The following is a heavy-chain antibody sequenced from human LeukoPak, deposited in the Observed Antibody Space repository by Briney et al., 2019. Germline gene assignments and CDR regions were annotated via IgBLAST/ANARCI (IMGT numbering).Heavy chain of an antibody. J-gene: IGHJ6*02. CDR1: GFTFNTYG. D-gene: IGHD2-15*01. Sequence: GGSLRLSCAASGFTFNTYGMNWVRQAPGKGLEWVAIIWYDGSDKYYAESVKGRFTISRDNSKNTLFLQVSSLRADDTAVYYCARVGCTGGSCLAYNYYAMDVWGQGTTVTVSS. CDR2: IWYDGSDK. V-gene: IGHV3-33*01. CDR3: ARVGCTGGSCLAYNYYAMDV.